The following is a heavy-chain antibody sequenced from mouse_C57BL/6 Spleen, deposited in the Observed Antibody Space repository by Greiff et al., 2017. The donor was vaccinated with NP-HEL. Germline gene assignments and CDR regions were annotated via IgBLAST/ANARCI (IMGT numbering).Heavy chain of an antibody. CDR1: GFTFSSYA. D-gene: IGHD2-4*01. Sequence: EVQLVESGGGLVKPGGSLKLSCAASGFTFSSYAMSWVRQTPEKRLEWVATISDGGSYTYYPDNVKGRFTISRDNAKNHLYLQMSHLKSEDTAMYYCARDRGIYYDYDGDYAMDYWGQGTSVTVSS. J-gene: IGHJ4*01. CDR3: ARDRGIYYDYDGDYAMDY. V-gene: IGHV5-4*01. CDR2: ISDGGSYT.